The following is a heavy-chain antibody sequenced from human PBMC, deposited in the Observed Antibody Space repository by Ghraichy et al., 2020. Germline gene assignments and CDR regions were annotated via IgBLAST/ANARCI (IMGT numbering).Heavy chain of an antibody. CDR2: ISSSSSYI. CDR1: GFTFSSYS. J-gene: IGHJ4*02. V-gene: IGHV3-21*01. CDR3: ARGEGAPGFGELLAMGFDY. D-gene: IGHD3-10*01. Sequence: LSLTCAASGFTFSSYSMNWVRQAPGKGLEWVSSISSSSSYIYYADSVKGRFTISRDNAKNSLYLQMNSLRAEDTAVYYCARGEGAPGFGELLAMGFDYWGQGTLVTVSS.